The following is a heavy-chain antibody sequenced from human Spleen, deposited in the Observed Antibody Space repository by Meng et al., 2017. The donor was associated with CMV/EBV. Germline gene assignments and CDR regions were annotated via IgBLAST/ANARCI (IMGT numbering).Heavy chain of an antibody. D-gene: IGHD6-6*01. CDR1: GGSFSGYY. Sequence: SETLSLTCAVYGGSFSGYYWSWIRQPPGKGLEWIREINHSGSTNYNPSLKSRVTISVDTSKNQFSLKLSSVTAADTAVYYCARGLSVAARLFDYWGQGTLVTVSS. V-gene: IGHV4-34*01. J-gene: IGHJ4*02. CDR2: INHSGST. CDR3: ARGLSVAARLFDY.